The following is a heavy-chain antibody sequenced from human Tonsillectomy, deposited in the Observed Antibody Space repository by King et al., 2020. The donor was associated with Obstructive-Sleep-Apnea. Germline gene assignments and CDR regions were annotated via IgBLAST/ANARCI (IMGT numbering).Heavy chain of an antibody. Sequence: VQLVESGGGSVKPGGSFRLSCAASGFFFKSAWLNWGRQAPGKGLEWVGRIKSKIEGETTDYAAPVKGRFIISRDDSKNMVYLQMNSLKTEDTAVYYCTTGITSCGGDCQVGDYWGQGTLVTVSS. D-gene: IGHD2-21*02. J-gene: IGHJ4*02. CDR1: GFFFKSAW. CDR2: IKSKIEGETT. CDR3: TTGITSCGGDCQVGDY. V-gene: IGHV3-15*01.